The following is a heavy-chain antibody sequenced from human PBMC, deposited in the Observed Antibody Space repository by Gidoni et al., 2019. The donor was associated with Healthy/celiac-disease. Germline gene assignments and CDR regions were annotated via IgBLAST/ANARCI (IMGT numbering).Heavy chain of an antibody. CDR3: TRDKSSSSTYYYYGMDV. CDR1: GFTFGDYA. Sequence: EVQLVESGGGLVKPGRSLRLSCTASGFTFGDYAMSWFRQAPGKGLEWVGFIRSKAYGGTTEYAASVKGRFTISRDDSKSIAYLQMNSLKTEDTAVYYCTRDKSSSSTYYYYGMDVWGQGTTVTVSS. D-gene: IGHD6-6*01. V-gene: IGHV3-49*05. CDR2: IRSKAYGGTT. J-gene: IGHJ6*02.